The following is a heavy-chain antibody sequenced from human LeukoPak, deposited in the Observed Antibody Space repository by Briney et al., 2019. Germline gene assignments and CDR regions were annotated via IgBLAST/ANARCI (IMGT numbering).Heavy chain of an antibody. CDR1: GYTFTGYY. CDR2: INPNSGGT. V-gene: IGHV1-2*04. J-gene: IGHJ6*02. CDR3: ARGYYDSSGYYSFLGYYGMDV. D-gene: IGHD3-22*01. Sequence: ASVKVSCKASGYTFTGYYMHWVRQAPGQGLEWMGWINPNSGGTNYAQKFQGWVTMTRDTSISTAYMELSRLRSDDTAVYYCARGYYDSSGYYSFLGYYGMDVWGQGTTVTVSS.